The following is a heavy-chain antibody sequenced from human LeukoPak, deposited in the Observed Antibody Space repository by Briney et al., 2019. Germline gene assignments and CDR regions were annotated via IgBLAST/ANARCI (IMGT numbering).Heavy chain of an antibody. Sequence: PSETLSLTCTVSGGSISSSSYYWGWIRQPPGKGLEWIGSIYYSGSTYYNPSLKSRVTISVDTSKNQFSLKLSSVTAADTAVYYCARQDDYGGYYYYYYMDVWGKGTTVTIPS. J-gene: IGHJ6*03. CDR2: IYYSGST. D-gene: IGHD4-23*01. CDR3: ARQDDYGGYYYYYYMDV. CDR1: GGSISSSSYY. V-gene: IGHV4-39*01.